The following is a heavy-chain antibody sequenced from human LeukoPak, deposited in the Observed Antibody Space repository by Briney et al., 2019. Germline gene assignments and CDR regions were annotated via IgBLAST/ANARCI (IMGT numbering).Heavy chain of an antibody. CDR1: GGSINSGTYY. CDR3: ARGEKGSSSGSINY. CDR2: MYTSGSS. Sequence: PSETLSLTCTVSGGSINSGTYYWSWIRQPAGKGLEWFGRMYTSGSSNYNPSLESRVTISVDTSKNQLSLKLSSVTAADTAVYYCARGEKGSSSGSINYWGQGTLVTVS. V-gene: IGHV4-61*02. J-gene: IGHJ4*02. D-gene: IGHD6-6*01.